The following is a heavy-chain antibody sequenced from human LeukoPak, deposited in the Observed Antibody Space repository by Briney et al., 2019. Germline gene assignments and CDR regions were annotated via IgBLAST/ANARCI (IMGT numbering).Heavy chain of an antibody. CDR3: ARWGYSGGLDY. J-gene: IGHJ4*02. CDR1: GFTVSSNY. V-gene: IGHV3-66*01. Sequence: PGGSLRLSCAASGFTVSSNYMSWVRQAPGKGLEWVSVIYSGGSTHYADSVKGRFIISRDNPKNTLYLQMNSLRAEDTAVYYCARWGYSGGLDYWGQGTLATVSS. CDR2: IYSGGST. D-gene: IGHD5-12*01.